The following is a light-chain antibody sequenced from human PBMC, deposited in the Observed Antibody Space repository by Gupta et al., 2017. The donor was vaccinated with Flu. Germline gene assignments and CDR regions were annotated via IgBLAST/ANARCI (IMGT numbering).Light chain of an antibody. J-gene: IGKJ5*01. V-gene: IGKV2-28*01. CDR1: QSLLHSNGYDD. CDR3: RQALQTPLT. Sequence: VTPGEPASISCRSSQSLLHSNGYDDLDWFLQKPGQSPQLLIYLGSNRAPGVPDRFSGSGSGTDFTLTISRVEAEDVGIYYCRQALQTPLTFGQGTRLEIK. CDR2: LGS.